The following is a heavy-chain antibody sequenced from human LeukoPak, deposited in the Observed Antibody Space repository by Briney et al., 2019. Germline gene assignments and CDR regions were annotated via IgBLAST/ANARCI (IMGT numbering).Heavy chain of an antibody. Sequence: SGPTLVKPTQTLMLPSTFSGFPGSPSGVGVGWIRQPPGNALEWLALIYLDNDKPYSPSLTSRLTITKHTSKNQVVLTMTTMDPVDTATYYCAHEGYCSGGRCYATGWFDPWGQGTLVTVSS. D-gene: IGHD2-15*01. CDR1: GFPGSPSGVG. CDR2: IYLDNDK. V-gene: IGHV2-5*02. CDR3: AHEGYCSGGRCYATGWFDP. J-gene: IGHJ5*02.